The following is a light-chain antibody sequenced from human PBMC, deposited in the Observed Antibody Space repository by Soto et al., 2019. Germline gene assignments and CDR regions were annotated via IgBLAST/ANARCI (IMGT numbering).Light chain of an antibody. CDR3: QQYDNLVT. Sequence: DIQMTQSPSSLSASVGDRVTITCQASQDISNYLNWYQQKPGKAPKLLIYDASNLETGVPSRFSGSGSGTEFTLTISSLQPDDFATYYCQQYDNLVTFGGGTKVDIK. CDR1: QDISNY. J-gene: IGKJ4*01. V-gene: IGKV1-33*01. CDR2: DAS.